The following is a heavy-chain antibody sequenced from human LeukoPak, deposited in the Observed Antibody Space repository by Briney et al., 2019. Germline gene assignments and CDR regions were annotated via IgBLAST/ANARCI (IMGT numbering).Heavy chain of an antibody. J-gene: IGHJ6*03. Sequence: AGGSLRLSCAASGFTFSSYSMNWVRQAPGKGLEWVSSISSSSSYIYYADSVKGRFTISRDNAKNSLYLQMNSLRAEATAVYYCARAGVVGTMDVWGKGTTVTVSS. CDR2: ISSSSSYI. CDR1: GFTFSSYS. CDR3: ARAGVVGTMDV. V-gene: IGHV3-21*01. D-gene: IGHD2-2*01.